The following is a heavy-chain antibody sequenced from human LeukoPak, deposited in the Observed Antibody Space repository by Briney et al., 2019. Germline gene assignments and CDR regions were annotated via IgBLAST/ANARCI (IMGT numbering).Heavy chain of an antibody. CDR2: ISSSSSYI. V-gene: IGHV3-11*06. D-gene: IGHD5-18*01. J-gene: IGHJ4*02. CDR1: GFIFSDYY. CDR3: ARYGGYSYGYGNY. Sequence: PGGSLTLSCAASGFIFSDYYMTWIRQAPGRGLEWVSYISSSSSYISHADSVKGRFTVSRDNAKNSLYLQMNSLRAEDTAVYYCARYGGYSYGYGNYWGQGTLVTVSS.